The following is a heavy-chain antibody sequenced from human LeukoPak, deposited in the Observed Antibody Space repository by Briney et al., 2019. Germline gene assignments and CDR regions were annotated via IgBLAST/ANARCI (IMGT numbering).Heavy chain of an antibody. CDR1: GFTVGGSY. CDR2: TYTGGNT. J-gene: IGHJ4*02. V-gene: IGHV3-53*01. D-gene: IGHD3-16*01. CDR3: TRTVEWGAPRD. Sequence: PGGSLRLSCAASGFTVGGSYVSWVRQAPGKGLEWVSLTYTGGNTYYADSVKGRFTISRDNSKNTVYLQMNSLRAEDTAVYYCTRTVEWGAPRDWGQGTLVTVSS.